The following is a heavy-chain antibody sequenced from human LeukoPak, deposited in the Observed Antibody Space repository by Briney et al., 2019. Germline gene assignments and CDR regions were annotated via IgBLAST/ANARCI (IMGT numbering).Heavy chain of an antibody. V-gene: IGHV5-51*01. CDR1: GYSFTSYW. Sequence: GESLKIPCKSPGYSFTSYWIGWVRQIPGKGLEWMGIIYPGDSDTRYSPSFQGQVTISADKAISTAYLQWSSLKASDTAMYYCARSPIVGAVYYDYWGQGTLVTVSS. CDR3: ARSPIVGAVYYDY. CDR2: IYPGDSDT. J-gene: IGHJ4*02. D-gene: IGHD1-26*01.